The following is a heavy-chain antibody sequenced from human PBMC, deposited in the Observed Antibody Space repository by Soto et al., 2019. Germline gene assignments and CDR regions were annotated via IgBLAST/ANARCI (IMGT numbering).Heavy chain of an antibody. CDR1: GGSFSGYY. V-gene: IGHV4-59*08. CDR2: IYYSGST. Sequence: SETLSLTCAVYGGSFSGYYWSWIRQPPGKGLEWIGYIYYSGSTNYNPSLKSRVTISVDTSKNQFSLKLSSVTAADTAVYYCARGGYSGYAPIHYYYYYYMDVWGKGTTVTVSS. CDR3: ARGGYSGYAPIHYYYYYYMDV. D-gene: IGHD5-12*01. J-gene: IGHJ6*03.